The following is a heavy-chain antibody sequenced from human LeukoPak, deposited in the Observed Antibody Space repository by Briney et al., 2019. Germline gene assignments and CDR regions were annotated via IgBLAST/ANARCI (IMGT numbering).Heavy chain of an antibody. CDR2: IYYSGST. Sequence: SETLSLTCTVSGGSISSSSYYWGWIRQPPGKGLEWIGSIYYSGSTYYNPSLKSRVTISVDTSKNQFSLKLRSVTAADTAVYYCARGYTAMSRNYYYGMDVWGQGTTVTVSS. V-gene: IGHV4-39*07. J-gene: IGHJ6*02. CDR1: GGSISSSSYY. CDR3: ARGYTAMSRNYYYGMDV. D-gene: IGHD5-18*01.